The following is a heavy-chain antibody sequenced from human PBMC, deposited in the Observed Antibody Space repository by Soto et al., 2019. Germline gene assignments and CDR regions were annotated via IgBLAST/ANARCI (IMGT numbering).Heavy chain of an antibody. Sequence: GESLKISCKGSGYSFTGYWISWVRLMPGKGLEWVGRIDPSDSLTNYSPSFQGHVTISSDNSISTAYLQWSRLKASDTAMYYCARQRDYHYGMDVWGHGTTVTVSS. CDR3: ARQRDYHYGMDV. V-gene: IGHV5-10-1*01. CDR1: GYSFTGYW. CDR2: IDPSDSLT. J-gene: IGHJ6*02.